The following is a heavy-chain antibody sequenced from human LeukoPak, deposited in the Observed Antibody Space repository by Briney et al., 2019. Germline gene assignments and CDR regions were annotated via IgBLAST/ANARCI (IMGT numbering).Heavy chain of an antibody. J-gene: IGHJ3*01. CDR3: TTGPGMRYDLRV. Sequence: GASVKVSCKVSGYTLTELSMHWVRQAPGKGLQWIGCFDPEDGETIYAQNFQGRVTMTEDTSTDTAYMELSSLRSEDTAVYYCTTGPGMRYDLRVWGQGTMVTVSS. CDR2: FDPEDGET. V-gene: IGHV1-24*01. D-gene: IGHD3-10*01. CDR1: GYTLTELS.